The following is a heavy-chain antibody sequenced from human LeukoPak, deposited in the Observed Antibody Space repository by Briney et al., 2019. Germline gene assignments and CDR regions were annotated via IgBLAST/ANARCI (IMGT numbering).Heavy chain of an antibody. D-gene: IGHD3-22*01. V-gene: IGHV3-23*01. CDR1: GFTFSSSA. CDR3: AKDDEPYYYDSSGYPTVDY. CDR2: ISNNGGYT. J-gene: IGHJ4*02. Sequence: PGGSLRLSCAASGFTFSSSATSWVRQAPGKGLEWVSAISNNGGYTYYADSVQGRFTISRDNSKSTLCLQMNSLRAEDTAVYYCAKDDEPYYYDSSGYPTVDYWGQGTLVTVSS.